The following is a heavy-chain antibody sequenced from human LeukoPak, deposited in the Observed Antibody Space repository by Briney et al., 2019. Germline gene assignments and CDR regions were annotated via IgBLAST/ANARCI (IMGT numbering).Heavy chain of an antibody. D-gene: IGHD2-21*02. J-gene: IGHJ4*02. CDR3: ARDLGDSADY. CDR1: GFTFSSYA. V-gene: IGHV3-30-3*01. Sequence: GRSLRLSCAASGFTFSSYAMHWVRQAPGKGVEGVAVISYDGSNKYYAASVKGRFTISRDNSKNTLYLQMNSLRAEDTAVYYCARDLGDSADYWGQGTLVTVSS. CDR2: ISYDGSNK.